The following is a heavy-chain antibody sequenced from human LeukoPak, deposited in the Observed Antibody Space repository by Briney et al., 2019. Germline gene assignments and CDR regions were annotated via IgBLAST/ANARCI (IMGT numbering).Heavy chain of an antibody. Sequence: LETLSLTCTVSGGSISNSYWSWIRQPPGKGLEWIGYIYYTGDSNYNPSLKSRVAISLDTSKNRLSLNLRSVTAADTAVYYCARHEFASPFDSWGQGTLVTVSS. CDR3: ARHEFASPFDS. J-gene: IGHJ4*02. CDR2: IYYTGDS. CDR1: GGSISNSY. V-gene: IGHV4-59*08. D-gene: IGHD2-21*01.